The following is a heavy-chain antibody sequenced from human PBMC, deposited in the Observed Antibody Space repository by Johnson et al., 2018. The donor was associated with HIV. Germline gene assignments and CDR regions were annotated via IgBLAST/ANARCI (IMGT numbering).Heavy chain of an antibody. V-gene: IGHV3-15*01. D-gene: IGHD1-26*01. CDR3: ARVKGATNAFDI. J-gene: IGHJ3*02. Sequence: VQLVESGGGLVKPGGSLRLSCAASGFTFSNAWMSWVRQAPGKGLEWVGRIKSKTEGGTTDYSVTVRGRFTVSRDDSKNTLYLQMNSLKTEDTSLYYCARVKGATNAFDIWGQGTMVTVSS. CDR2: IKSKTEGGTT. CDR1: GFTFSNAW.